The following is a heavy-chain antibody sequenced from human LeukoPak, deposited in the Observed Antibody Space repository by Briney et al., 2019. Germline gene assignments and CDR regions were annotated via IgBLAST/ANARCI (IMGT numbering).Heavy chain of an antibody. V-gene: IGHV3-21*01. J-gene: IGHJ4*02. CDR2: ISSSSSYI. Sequence: PGGSLRLSCAASGFTFSSYSMNWVRQAPGKGLEWVSSISSSSSYIYYADSVKGRFTISRDNAMNSLYLQMHSLRAEDTAVYYCAREDTDRRGKDYWGQGTLVTVSS. D-gene: IGHD1-14*01. CDR3: AREDTDRRGKDY. CDR1: GFTFSSYS.